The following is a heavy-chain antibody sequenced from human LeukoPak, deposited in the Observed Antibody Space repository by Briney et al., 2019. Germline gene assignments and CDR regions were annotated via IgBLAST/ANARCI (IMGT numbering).Heavy chain of an antibody. J-gene: IGHJ6*02. D-gene: IGHD5-18*01. V-gene: IGHV3-66*01. CDR1: GFTVSSNY. Sequence: GGSLRLSCAASGFTVSSNYMSWVRQAPGKGLEWVSVIYSGGSTYYADSVKGRFTISRDNSKNTLYLQMNSLRAEDTAVYYCAKDRGEYSYGRLVYYYYGMDVWGQGTTVTVSS. CDR3: AKDRGEYSYGRLVYYYYGMDV. CDR2: IYSGGST.